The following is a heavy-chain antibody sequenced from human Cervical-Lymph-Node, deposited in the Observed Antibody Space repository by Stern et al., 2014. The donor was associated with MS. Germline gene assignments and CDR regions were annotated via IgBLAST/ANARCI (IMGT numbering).Heavy chain of an antibody. CDR2: TSAYNGHT. Sequence: VQLLESGPEVKKPGASVKVSCKASGYTFTRFGISWVRQAPGQGLECMGWTSAYNGHTNYAQKFQGRVTMTTDTSTNTAYMELRSLRSDDTAVYYCARDITNAFDIWGQGTMVTVSS. CDR3: ARDITNAFDI. J-gene: IGHJ3*02. D-gene: IGHD3-10*01. V-gene: IGHV1-18*01. CDR1: GYTFTRFG.